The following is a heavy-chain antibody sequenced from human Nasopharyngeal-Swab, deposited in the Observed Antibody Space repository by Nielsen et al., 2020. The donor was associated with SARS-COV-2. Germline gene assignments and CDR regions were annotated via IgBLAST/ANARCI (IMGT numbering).Heavy chain of an antibody. CDR1: GFTFSSYA. V-gene: IGHV3-23*01. Sequence: GESLKISCAASGFTFSSYAMSWVRQAPGKGLEWVSAISGSGGSTDYADSVKGRFTISRDNSKNTLYLQMNSLRAEDTAVYYCAKSGYSSSSESDYWGQGTLVTVSS. D-gene: IGHD6-6*01. CDR3: AKSGYSSSSESDY. J-gene: IGHJ4*02. CDR2: ISGSGGST.